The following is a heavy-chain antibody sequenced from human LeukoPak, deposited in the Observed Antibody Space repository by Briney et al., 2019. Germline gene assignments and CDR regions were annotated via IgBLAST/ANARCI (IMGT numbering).Heavy chain of an antibody. J-gene: IGHJ6*03. V-gene: IGHV3-23*01. D-gene: IGHD3-10*01. CDR3: ASGSGSYRTPYYYMDV. CDR1: EFTFSGYA. CDR2: ISGSGGST. Sequence: GGSLRLSCVASEFTFSGYAMSWVRQVPGKGLEWVSVISGSGGSTYYADSVKGRFTISRDNSKNTLYLQMNSLRAEDTAVYYCASGSGSYRTPYYYMDVWGTGTTVTVSS.